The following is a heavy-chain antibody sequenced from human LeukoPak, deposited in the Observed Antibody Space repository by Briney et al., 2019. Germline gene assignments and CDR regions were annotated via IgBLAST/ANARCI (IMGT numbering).Heavy chain of an antibody. Sequence: SETLSLTCTVSGGSINSGSYYWSWIRQPAGKGLEWIGRIYIRGTTSYNPSLKSRVTISVDTSKNQFSLKLSSVTAADTAVYYCARTWLVRGVIDWFDPWGQGTLVTVSS. J-gene: IGHJ5*02. CDR1: GGSINSGSYY. CDR3: ARTWLVRGVIDWFDP. CDR2: IYIRGTT. D-gene: IGHD3-10*01. V-gene: IGHV4-61*02.